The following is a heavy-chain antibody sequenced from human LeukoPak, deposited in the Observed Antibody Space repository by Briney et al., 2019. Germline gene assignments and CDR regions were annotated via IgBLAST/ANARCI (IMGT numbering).Heavy chain of an antibody. Sequence: GGSLRLSCAASGFTFNSYEMNWVRQAPGKGLEWVSYINSGGSAIYYADSVKGRFTISRDNAKNSLYLQMNSLRADDTAVYYCARGGSYVHYWGQGSLVTVSS. CDR3: ARGGSYVHY. CDR2: INSGGSAI. CDR1: GFTFNSYE. J-gene: IGHJ4*02. V-gene: IGHV3-48*03. D-gene: IGHD1-26*01.